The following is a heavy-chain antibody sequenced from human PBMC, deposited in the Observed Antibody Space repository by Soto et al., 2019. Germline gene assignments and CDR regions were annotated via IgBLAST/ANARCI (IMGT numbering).Heavy chain of an antibody. CDR3: ARVSGITMVRGVMDRYGMDV. J-gene: IGHJ6*02. CDR2: IIPIFGTA. CDR1: GGTFSSYA. Sequence: QVQLVQSGAEVKKPGSSVKVSCKASGGTFSSYAISWVRQAPGQGLEWMGGIIPIFGTANYAQKFQGRVKITADESTSAANLELSSLRSEDTAVYYCARVSGITMVRGVMDRYGMDVWGQGTTVTVSS. V-gene: IGHV1-69*12. D-gene: IGHD3-10*01.